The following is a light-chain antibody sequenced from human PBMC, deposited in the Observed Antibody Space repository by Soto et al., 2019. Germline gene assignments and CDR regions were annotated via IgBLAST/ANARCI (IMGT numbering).Light chain of an antibody. Sequence: QSALTQPRSVSGSPGQSVTISCTGTSSDVGAYNYVSWYQQHPGKAPKLMIYDVSKRPSGVPDRFSGSKSGNTASLTISGLQAEDEADFYCCSYPGQVLFGGGTQLTVL. J-gene: IGLJ2*01. CDR2: DVS. CDR1: SSDVGAYNY. CDR3: CSYPGQVL. V-gene: IGLV2-11*01.